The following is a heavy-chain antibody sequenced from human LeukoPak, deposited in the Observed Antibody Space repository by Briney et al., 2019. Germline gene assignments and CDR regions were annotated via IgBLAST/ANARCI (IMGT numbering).Heavy chain of an antibody. CDR1: GYTFTSYA. D-gene: IGHD3-16*01. CDR2: INTNTGNP. J-gene: IGHJ6*02. V-gene: IGHV7-4-1*02. CDR3: ARDSLRVYYDRMDV. Sequence: ASVKVSCKASGYTFTSYAMNWVRQAPGQGLEWMGWINTNTGNPTYAQGFTGRFVFSLDTSVSTAYLQISSLKAEDTAVYYCARDSLRVYYDRMDVWGQGTTVTVSS.